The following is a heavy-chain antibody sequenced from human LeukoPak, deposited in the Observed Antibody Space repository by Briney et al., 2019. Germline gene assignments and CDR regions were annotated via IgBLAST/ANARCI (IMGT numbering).Heavy chain of an antibody. CDR3: ARDDSSGYFPSAFDI. V-gene: IGHV3-7*01. J-gene: IGHJ3*02. CDR1: GFTFSSYW. D-gene: IGHD3-22*01. CDR2: IKQDGSEK. Sequence: GGSLRLSCAASGFTFSSYWMSWVRQAPGKGLEWVANIKQDGSEKYYVDSVKGRFTISRDNAKNSLYLQMNSLRAEDTAVYYCARDDSSGYFPSAFDIWGQGAMVTVSS.